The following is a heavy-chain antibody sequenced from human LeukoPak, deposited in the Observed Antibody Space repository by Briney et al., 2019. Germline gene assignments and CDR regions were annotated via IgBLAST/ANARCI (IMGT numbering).Heavy chain of an antibody. Sequence: GGSLRLSCAASGFTFSSYSMNGVRQAPGKGLEWVSSISSSSRYIYYADSVKGRFTISRDNANNSVYLPMTSLRAEDTAVYYCARVDYYYDSSGYYYEVVDYWGQGTLVTVSS. CDR3: ARVDYYYDSSGYYYEVVDY. CDR2: ISSSSRYI. D-gene: IGHD3-22*01. V-gene: IGHV3-21*01. CDR1: GFTFSSYS. J-gene: IGHJ4*02.